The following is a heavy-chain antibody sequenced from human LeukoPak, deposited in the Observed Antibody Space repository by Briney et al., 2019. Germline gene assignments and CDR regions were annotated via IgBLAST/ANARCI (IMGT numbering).Heavy chain of an antibody. J-gene: IGHJ5*02. CDR2: INPNSGGT. Sequence: GASVKVSCKASGYTFTGYYMHWVRQAPGQGLEWMGWINPNSGGTNYAQKFQGSVTMTRDTSTSTVYMELSSLRSEDTAVYYCARDLLGEQPGPWGQGTLVTVSS. CDR3: ARDLLGEQPGP. V-gene: IGHV1-2*02. CDR1: GYTFTGYY. D-gene: IGHD1/OR15-1a*01.